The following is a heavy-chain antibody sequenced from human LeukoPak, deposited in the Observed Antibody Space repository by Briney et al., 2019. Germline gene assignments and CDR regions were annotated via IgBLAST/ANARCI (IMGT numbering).Heavy chain of an antibody. CDR2: IYHNGDT. CDR3: ARVTWLGELGNWFDP. V-gene: IGHV4-4*02. CDR1: GGSMITNDW. Sequence: SGTLSLTCAVSGGSMITNDWWSWVRQPPGQGLEWIGEIYHNGDTKYNPSFESRVTMSVDKSKTQFSLKLTSVTAADAAMYYCARVTWLGELGNWFDPWGQGTLVSVSS. J-gene: IGHJ5*02. D-gene: IGHD3-10*01.